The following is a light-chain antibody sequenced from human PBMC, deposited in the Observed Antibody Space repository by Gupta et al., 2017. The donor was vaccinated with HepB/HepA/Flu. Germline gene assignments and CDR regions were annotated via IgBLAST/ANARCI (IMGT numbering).Light chain of an antibody. CDR3: GTWDNDLSVV. V-gene: IGLV1-51*01. Sequence: AAPEEKVTISCSGSSANIGSNYVSWYQKFPGTAPKLLIYGNNKRPLGTPDRLSGSKSGTSATLGITGLQTGDEADYYCGTWDNDLSVVFGGGTKLTVL. CDR1: SANIGSNY. J-gene: IGLJ2*01. CDR2: GNN.